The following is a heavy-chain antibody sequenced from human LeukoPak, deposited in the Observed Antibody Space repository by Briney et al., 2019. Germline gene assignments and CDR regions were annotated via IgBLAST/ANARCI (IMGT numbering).Heavy chain of an antibody. V-gene: IGHV3-23*01. CDR3: AKDLYGDYVGDH. D-gene: IGHD4-17*01. CDR2: ISASDDST. Sequence: PGGSLRLSCAASGFTFSSYAMSWVRQAPGKGLEWVSTISASDDSTFYADSVKGRFTISRDNSKNTLYLQMNSLRAEDTAVYFCAKDLYGDYVGDHWGQGTLVTVSS. J-gene: IGHJ4*02. CDR1: GFTFSSYA.